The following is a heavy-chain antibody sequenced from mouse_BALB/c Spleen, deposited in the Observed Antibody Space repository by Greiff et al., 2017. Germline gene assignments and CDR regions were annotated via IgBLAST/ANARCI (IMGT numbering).Heavy chain of an antibody. CDR1: GYTFTSYW. D-gene: IGHD1-1*01. CDR2: INPSTGYT. V-gene: IGHV1-7*01. Sequence: VKLMESGAELAKPGASVKMSCKASGYTFTSYWMHWVKQRPGQGLEWIGYINPSTGYTEYNQKFKDKATLTADKSSSTAYMQLSSLTSEDSAVYYCAGGYYGSSLLDYWGQGTTLTVSS. CDR3: AGGYYGSSLLDY. J-gene: IGHJ2*01.